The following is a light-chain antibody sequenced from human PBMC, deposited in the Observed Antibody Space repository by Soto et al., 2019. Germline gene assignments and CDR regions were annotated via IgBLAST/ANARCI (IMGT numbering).Light chain of an antibody. CDR1: QSLLFTDGNTY. J-gene: IGKJ1*01. V-gene: IGKV2-30*01. CDR2: KVS. Sequence: DIVITQSPLSLPVIIGHTVSISFTSIQSLLFTDGNTYLNWFQQRPGQPPRRLIYKVSHRDSGVPDRFSGSGSGTDFTLKISRVEADDVGIYYCMQGTHWPQTFGQGTKVDIK. CDR3: MQGTHWPQT.